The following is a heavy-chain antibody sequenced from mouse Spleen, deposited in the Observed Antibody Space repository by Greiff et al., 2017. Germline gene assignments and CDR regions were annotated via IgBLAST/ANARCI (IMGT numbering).Heavy chain of an antibody. CDR3: TRDWDA. D-gene: IGHD4-1*01. V-gene: IGHV1-15*01. CDR2: IDPETGGT. CDR1: GYTFTDYE. J-gene: IGHJ2*01. Sequence: QVQLKQSGAELVRPGASVTLSCKASGYTFTDYEMHWVKQTPVHGLEWIGAIDPETGGTAYNQKFKGKAILTADKSSSTAYMERRSLTSEDSAVYYGTRDWDAWGQGTTLTVSS.